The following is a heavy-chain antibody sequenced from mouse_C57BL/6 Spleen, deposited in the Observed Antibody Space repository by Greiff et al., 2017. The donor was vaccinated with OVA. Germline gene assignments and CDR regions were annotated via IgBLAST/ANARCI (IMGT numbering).Heavy chain of an antibody. Sequence: EVQLVESGPELVKPGASVKIPCKASGYTFTDYNMDWVKQSHGKSLEWIGDIIPNNGGTIYNQKFKGKATLTVDKSSSTAYMELRSLTSEDTAVYYCARRGGSSQFAYWGQGTLVTVSA. V-gene: IGHV1-18*01. CDR2: IIPNNGGT. CDR1: GYTFTDYN. D-gene: IGHD1-1*01. J-gene: IGHJ3*01. CDR3: ARRGGSSQFAY.